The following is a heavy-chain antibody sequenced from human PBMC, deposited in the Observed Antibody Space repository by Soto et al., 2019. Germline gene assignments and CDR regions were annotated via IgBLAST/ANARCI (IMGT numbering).Heavy chain of an antibody. Sequence: GGSLRLSCKGSGYSFTSYWIGWVRQMPGKGLEWMGIIYPGDSDTRYSPSFQGQVTISADKSISTAYLQWSSLKASDTAMYYCARHEYYYDSSGYYYVSYYGMDVWGQGTTVTVSS. CDR3: ARHEYYYDSSGYYYVSYYGMDV. CDR1: GYSFTSYW. V-gene: IGHV5-51*01. D-gene: IGHD3-22*01. CDR2: IYPGDSDT. J-gene: IGHJ6*02.